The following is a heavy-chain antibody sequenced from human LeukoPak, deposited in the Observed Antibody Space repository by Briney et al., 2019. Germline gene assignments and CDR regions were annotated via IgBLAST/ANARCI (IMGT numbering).Heavy chain of an antibody. Sequence: PSETLSLTCTVSGGSINSGTYYWSWIRPPAGKGLEWIGRNYPSGTTNSISVDTSKNEFSLKLTSVTPADPAVYYCARAIEVGAMTPFDYWGQGTLVTVSS. V-gene: IGHV4-61*02. D-gene: IGHD1-26*01. CDR2: NYPSGTT. CDR3: ARAIEVGAMTPFDY. CDR1: GGSINSGTYY. J-gene: IGHJ4*02.